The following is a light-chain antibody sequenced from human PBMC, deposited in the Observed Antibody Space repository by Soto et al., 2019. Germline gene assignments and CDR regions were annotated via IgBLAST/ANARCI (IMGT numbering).Light chain of an antibody. Sequence: QSVLTQPPSASGSPGQSVTISSTGTSSDVGAYKFVSWFQQHPGKAPKLIIYEVNERPSGVPDRFSGSKSGNTASLTISGLPADDEADYYCSSYVVSSNLRVFGPGTKGTVL. CDR1: SSDVGAYKF. V-gene: IGLV2-8*01. J-gene: IGLJ1*01. CDR3: SSYVVSSNLRV. CDR2: EVN.